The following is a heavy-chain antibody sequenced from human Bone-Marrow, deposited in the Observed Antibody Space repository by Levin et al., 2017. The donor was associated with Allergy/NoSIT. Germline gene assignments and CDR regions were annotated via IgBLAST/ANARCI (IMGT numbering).Heavy chain of an antibody. V-gene: IGHV3-30*03. CDR3: ATSYYDTSGSDY. Sequence: TGGSLRLSCAASGFTFSTYGMHWVRQASGKGLEWVAAISYDGSNRYYADSVKGRFTISRDNSKNTLFLQMNGLRPEDTAVYYCATSYYDTSGSDYWGRGTLVTVSS. CDR1: GFTFSTYG. CDR2: ISYDGSNR. J-gene: IGHJ4*02. D-gene: IGHD3-22*01.